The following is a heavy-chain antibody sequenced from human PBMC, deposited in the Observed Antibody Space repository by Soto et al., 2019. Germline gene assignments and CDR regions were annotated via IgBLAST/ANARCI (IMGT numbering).Heavy chain of an antibody. CDR3: ARDTWSGYSSSSEYFQH. CDR2: IIPIFGTA. Sequence: QVQLVQSGAEVKKPGSSVKVSCKASGGTFSSYAISWVRQAPGQGLEWMGGIIPIFGTANYAQKFQGRVTITADEYTSTAYMELSSLRSEDTAVYYCARDTWSGYSSSSEYFQHWGQGTLVTVSS. J-gene: IGHJ1*01. CDR1: GGTFSSYA. D-gene: IGHD6-19*01. V-gene: IGHV1-69*01.